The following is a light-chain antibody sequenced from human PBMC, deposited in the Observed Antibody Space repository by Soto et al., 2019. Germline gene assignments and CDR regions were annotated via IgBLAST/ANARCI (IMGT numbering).Light chain of an antibody. CDR1: TSDVSIYNY. CDR3: CSYTSSTNYV. V-gene: IGLV2-14*01. CDR2: GVS. J-gene: IGLJ1*01. Sequence: QSVLTQPASVSRSPGQSITISCTGTTSDVSIYNYVSWYQQHPGKAPKLMIYGVSNRPSGVSNRFSGAKSGHTASLTISGLQVEDEADYYCCSYTSSTNYVFGPGTRVTVL.